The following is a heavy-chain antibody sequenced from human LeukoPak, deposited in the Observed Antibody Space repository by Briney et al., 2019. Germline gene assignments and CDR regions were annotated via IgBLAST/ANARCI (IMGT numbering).Heavy chain of an antibody. CDR1: GYTFTGYY. J-gene: IGHJ3*02. Sequence: ASVKVSCKTSGYTFTGYYMHWVRQAPGQGLEWMGWINPNSGGTSCGQKFQGRVTMTRDTSISTAYMELSRLRSDDTAVYYCARAGIWDYDDSSGYHNAAFDIWGLGTMVTVSS. V-gene: IGHV1-2*02. D-gene: IGHD3-22*01. CDR2: INPNSGGT. CDR3: ARAGIWDYDDSSGYHNAAFDI.